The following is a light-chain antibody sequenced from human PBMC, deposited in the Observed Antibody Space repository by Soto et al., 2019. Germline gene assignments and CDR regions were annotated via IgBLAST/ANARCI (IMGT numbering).Light chain of an antibody. Sequence: DIQMTQSPSSLSASVGDRVTITCRASQSISSYLNWYQQKPGTAPKLLIYAASSLQSGVPARFRGSGSGTGCTLTISSLQPEDFATYYCQQSYSTAPTFGGGTEVEIK. J-gene: IGKJ4*02. CDR2: AAS. V-gene: IGKV1-39*01. CDR3: QQSYSTAPT. CDR1: QSISSY.